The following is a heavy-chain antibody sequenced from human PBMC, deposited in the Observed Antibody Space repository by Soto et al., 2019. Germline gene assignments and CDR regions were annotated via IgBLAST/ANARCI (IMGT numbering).Heavy chain of an antibody. CDR2: ISYDGGNK. Sequence: QVQLVESGGGVVQPGRSLRLSCAAYGFTFSTYAMHWVRQAPGQGLECVAVISYDGGNKYYADSVKGRITISRDNSRKTLYVQMNSLRPEDTAVYYCARDDDMTGIGGGYYGMDVWGHGTTVTVSS. CDR3: ARDDDMTGIGGGYYGMDV. CDR1: GFTFSTYA. D-gene: IGHD1-20*01. J-gene: IGHJ6*02. V-gene: IGHV3-30-3*01.